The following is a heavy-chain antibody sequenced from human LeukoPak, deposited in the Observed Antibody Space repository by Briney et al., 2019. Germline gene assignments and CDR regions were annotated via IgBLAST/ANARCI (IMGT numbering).Heavy chain of an antibody. J-gene: IGHJ5*02. CDR3: ARDLYPGSGSYYDWFDP. V-gene: IGHV1-18*01. CDR2: ISAYNDNT. D-gene: IGHD3-10*01. CDR1: GYTFSSYG. Sequence: ASVKFSCKASGYTFSSYGITWVRQAPGQGLEWMGWISAYNDNTNYAQNLQGRVTMTTDTSTSTPYMELRSLGSDETAVYYCARDLYPGSGSYYDWFDPWGQGTLVTVSS.